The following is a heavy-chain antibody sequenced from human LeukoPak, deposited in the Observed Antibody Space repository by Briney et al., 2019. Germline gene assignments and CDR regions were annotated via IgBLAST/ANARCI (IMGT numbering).Heavy chain of an antibody. J-gene: IGHJ4*02. V-gene: IGHV3-48*03. CDR3: ARDMLGGFDY. D-gene: IGHD3-10*02. CDR2: ISSSDSTI. Sequence: GGSLRLSCAASGFTFSSYEMNWVRQAPGKGLEWVSYISSSDSTIYYADSVKGRFTISRDNAKNSLYLQMNSLRAEDTAVYYCARDMLGGFDYWGQGTLVTVSS. CDR1: GFTFSSYE.